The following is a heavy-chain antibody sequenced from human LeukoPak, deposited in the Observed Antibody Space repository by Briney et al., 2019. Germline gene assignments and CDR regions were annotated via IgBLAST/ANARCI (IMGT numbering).Heavy chain of an antibody. V-gene: IGHV3-23*01. CDR2: ISGSGDIA. CDR1: GFSFRIYA. J-gene: IGHJ6*04. CDR3: AELGITMIGGV. Sequence: GGSLRLSCAASGFSFRIYAMNWVRQAPGKGLEWVSMISGSGDIAYYAESVKGRFTISRDNAKNSLYLQMNSLRAEDPAVYYCAELGITMIGGVWGKGTTATISS. D-gene: IGHD3-10*02.